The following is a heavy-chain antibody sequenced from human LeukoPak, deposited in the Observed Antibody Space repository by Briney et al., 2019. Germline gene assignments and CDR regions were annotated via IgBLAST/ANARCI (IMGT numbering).Heavy chain of an antibody. CDR3: PKTFDP. J-gene: IGHJ5*02. CDR2: FSGRGGST. Sequence: GGSLRLSCAASGFTFSSYAMSGVRQAPGEGGEGVSAFSGRGGSTYYGDCGGGRFTISRDNSKNTLSLQMNSLRAEDPAVYYCPKTFDPWGQETLVAVSS. CDR1: GFTFSSYA. V-gene: IGHV3-23*01.